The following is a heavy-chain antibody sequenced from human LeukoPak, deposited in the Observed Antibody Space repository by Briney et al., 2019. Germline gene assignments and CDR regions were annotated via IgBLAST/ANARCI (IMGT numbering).Heavy chain of an antibody. Sequence: PGRSLRLSCAASGFTFGSYGMHWVRQAPGKGLEWVAVISYDGSNKYYADSVKGRFTISRDNSKNTLYLQMNSLRAEDTAVYYCANVGYKRGADYWGQGTLVTVSS. J-gene: IGHJ4*02. V-gene: IGHV3-30*18. D-gene: IGHD1-1*01. CDR2: ISYDGSNK. CDR3: ANVGYKRGADY. CDR1: GFTFGSYG.